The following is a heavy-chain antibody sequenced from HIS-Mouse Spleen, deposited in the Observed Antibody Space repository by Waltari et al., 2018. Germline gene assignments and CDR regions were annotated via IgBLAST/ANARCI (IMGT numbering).Heavy chain of an antibody. D-gene: IGHD3-10*01. CDR1: GGSISSGGYY. CDR3: AREKGYYGSGSYYYYYYGMDV. Sequence: QVQLQESGPGLVKPSQTLSLTCTVSGGSISSGGYYWSWIRQHPGKGLEWIGYNYYSGSTVHNPSLKSRGTISVDTSKNQFSLKLSSVTAADTAVYYCAREKGYYGSGSYYYYYYGMDVWGQGTTVTVSS. CDR2: NYYSGST. J-gene: IGHJ6*02. V-gene: IGHV4-31*03.